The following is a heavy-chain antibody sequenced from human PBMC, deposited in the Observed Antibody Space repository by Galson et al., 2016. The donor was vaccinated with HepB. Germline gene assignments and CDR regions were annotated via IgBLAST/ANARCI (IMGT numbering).Heavy chain of an antibody. Sequence: CAISGDSVSSSRVAWHWIRQSPSRGLEWLGGTYYRSKWFNDYAVSLKNRITINPDTSKNQFILQLNSVTPEDTAVYFCARESSGSLLDCWGQGTLVTVSS. CDR2: TYYRSKWFN. J-gene: IGHJ4*02. CDR1: GDSVSSSRVA. CDR3: ARESSGSLLDC. D-gene: IGHD3-22*01. V-gene: IGHV6-1*01.